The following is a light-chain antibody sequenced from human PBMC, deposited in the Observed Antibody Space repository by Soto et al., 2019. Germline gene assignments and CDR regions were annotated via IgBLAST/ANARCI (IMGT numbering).Light chain of an antibody. CDR1: QSVGNNY. V-gene: IGKV3-20*01. CDR3: QQYASSPLT. CDR2: DAS. J-gene: IGKJ4*01. Sequence: EIVLTQSPVTLSLSPGERATLSCGASQSVGNNYLAWYQQKPGQAPRLLIHDASSRATGIPDRFSGSGSGTDFTLTISRLDPEDFAVYYCQQYASSPLTFGGGTNVEIK.